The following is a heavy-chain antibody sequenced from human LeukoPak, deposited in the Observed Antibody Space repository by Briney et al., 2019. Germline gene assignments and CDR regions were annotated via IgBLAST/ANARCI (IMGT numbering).Heavy chain of an antibody. V-gene: IGHV3-74*01. CDR1: GFTFSSYW. D-gene: IGHD3-22*01. J-gene: IGHJ4*02. Sequence: GGSLRLSCAASGFTFSSYWMHWVRQAPGKGLVWVSRINTDGSSTPYADSVKGRFTISRDNAKNTLYLQMNSLRAEDTAVYYCARDLPGGTMMVVGLDYWGQGALVTVSS. CDR3: ARDLPGGTMMVVGLDY. CDR2: INTDGSST.